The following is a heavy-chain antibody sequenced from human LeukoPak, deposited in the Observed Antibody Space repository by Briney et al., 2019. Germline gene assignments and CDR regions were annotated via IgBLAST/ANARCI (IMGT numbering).Heavy chain of an antibody. V-gene: IGHV3-74*01. D-gene: IGHD2-2*01. CDR1: GFIFSSYW. Sequence: GWSLRLSCVASGFIFSSYWMNWVRQAAGKGLVWVSRINSDGSSTSYADSVKGRFTISRDNAKNTLFLQMNSLRAEDTAVYYCARGPGAFDIWGQGTMVTVSS. J-gene: IGHJ3*02. CDR3: ARGPGAFDI. CDR2: INSDGSST.